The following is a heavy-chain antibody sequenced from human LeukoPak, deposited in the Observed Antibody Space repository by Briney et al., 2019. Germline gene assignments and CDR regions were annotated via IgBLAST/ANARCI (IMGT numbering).Heavy chain of an antibody. D-gene: IGHD3-22*01. CDR1: GFTFSNYA. CDR2: ISGSGGST. J-gene: IGHJ4*02. Sequence: GGSLRLSCAASGFTFSNYAMSWVRQAPGKGLEWVSAISGSGGSTYYADSVKGRFTISRDNPKNTLYLEMNGLRAEDTARYYCAKDRPNYYESNGDYYKRDGDYWGQGTLVTVSS. CDR3: AKDRPNYYESNGDYYKRDGDY. V-gene: IGHV3-23*01.